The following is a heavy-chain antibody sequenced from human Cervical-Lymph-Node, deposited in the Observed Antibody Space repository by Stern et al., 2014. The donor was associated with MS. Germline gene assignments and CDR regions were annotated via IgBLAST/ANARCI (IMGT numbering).Heavy chain of an antibody. CDR2: IRSKTNAYTA. CDR1: GILFSGPS. D-gene: IGHD3-10*01. J-gene: IGHJ4*02. CDR3: VSDGSGWRN. Sequence: EVQLVESGGGLVQPGGSLKLSCAASGILFSGPSMHWVRQPSGKGLEWIGRIRSKTNAYTATYTASVKGRFTISRDDSKNTAYLQMNSLKTEDTAVYYCVSDGSGWRNWGQGTLVTVSS. V-gene: IGHV3-73*01.